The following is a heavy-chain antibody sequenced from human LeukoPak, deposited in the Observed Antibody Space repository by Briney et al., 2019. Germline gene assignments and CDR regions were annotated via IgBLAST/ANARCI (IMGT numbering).Heavy chain of an antibody. Sequence: GGSPRLSCAASGFTFSSYAMSWVRQAPGKGLEWVSAISGSGGSTYYADSVKGRFTISRDNSKNTLYLQMNSLRAEDTAVYYCATQIDYDFWSGYYGYWGQGTLVTVSS. V-gene: IGHV3-23*01. CDR3: ATQIDYDFWSGYYGY. J-gene: IGHJ4*02. CDR1: GFTFSSYA. D-gene: IGHD3-3*01. CDR2: ISGSGGST.